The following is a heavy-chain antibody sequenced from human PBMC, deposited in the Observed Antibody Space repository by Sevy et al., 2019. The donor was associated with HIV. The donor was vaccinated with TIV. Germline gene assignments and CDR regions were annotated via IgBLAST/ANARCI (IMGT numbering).Heavy chain of an antibody. Sequence: GGSLRLSCVGSGFTFSSYSMNWVRQAPGKGLEWLSYMNSITSTIYYAHSVKGRFTISRDNAKNSVSLQMHSLRAEDTAVYYCARNGGYADYGMDVWGQGTTVTVS. D-gene: IGHD2-2*01. CDR2: MNSITSTI. CDR1: GFTFSSYS. V-gene: IGHV3-48*01. J-gene: IGHJ6*02. CDR3: ARNGGYADYGMDV.